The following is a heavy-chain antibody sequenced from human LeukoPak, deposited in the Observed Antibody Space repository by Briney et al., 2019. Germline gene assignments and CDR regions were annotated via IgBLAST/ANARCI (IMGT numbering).Heavy chain of an antibody. CDR2: LSNTGSFM. V-gene: IGHV3-21*01. CDR3: ARGIYRRKVALLGNNKQFYYMDV. Sequence: GGSLRLSCEASKFILNNYTMNWVRQAPGKGVEWVSSLSNTGSFMKYADSVRGRFTISRDDAKNSVYLQMNSLRVDDTAVYYCARGIYRRKVALLGNNKQFYYMDVWGKGTAVTVSS. D-gene: IGHD6-19*01. J-gene: IGHJ6*03. CDR1: KFILNNYT.